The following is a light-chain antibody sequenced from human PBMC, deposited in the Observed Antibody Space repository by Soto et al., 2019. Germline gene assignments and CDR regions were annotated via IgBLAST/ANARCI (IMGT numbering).Light chain of an antibody. V-gene: IGKV3-15*01. Sequence: EIVMTQSPVTLSVSPGGRATLSCRASQSVGNNLAWYQQKPGQAPRLLIYAASSRATGLSARFTGSGSGTEFTLTVDSLQSEDFAFYFCQQYSHWPLTFGGGTKVEIK. J-gene: IGKJ4*01. CDR2: AAS. CDR3: QQYSHWPLT. CDR1: QSVGNN.